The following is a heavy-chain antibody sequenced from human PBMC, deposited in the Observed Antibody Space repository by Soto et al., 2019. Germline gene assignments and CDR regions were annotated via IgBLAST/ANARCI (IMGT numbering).Heavy chain of an antibody. D-gene: IGHD2-2*01. CDR1: GYTFTSYA. J-gene: IGHJ5*02. Sequence: GASVKVSCKASGYTFTSYAMHWVRQAPGQRLEWMGWINAGNGNTKYSQKFQGRVTITRDTSASTAYMELSSLRSEDTAVYYCARDLGYCISTSCSFWFDPWGQGTLVTVSS. CDR2: INAGNGNT. V-gene: IGHV1-3*01. CDR3: ARDLGYCISTSCSFWFDP.